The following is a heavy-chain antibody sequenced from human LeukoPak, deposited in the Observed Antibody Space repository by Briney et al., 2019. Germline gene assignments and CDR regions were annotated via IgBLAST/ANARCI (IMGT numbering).Heavy chain of an antibody. J-gene: IGHJ4*02. V-gene: IGHV4-34*01. Sequence: SETPALTCGVYGGSFSGYYWSWIRQPPGKGLEWIGEINHSGSTNYNPSLKSRVTISVDTSKNQFSLKLSSVTAADTAVYYCARGFLTTVNYWGQGTLVTVSS. CDR1: GGSFSGYY. D-gene: IGHD4-17*01. CDR2: INHSGST. CDR3: ARGFLTTVNY.